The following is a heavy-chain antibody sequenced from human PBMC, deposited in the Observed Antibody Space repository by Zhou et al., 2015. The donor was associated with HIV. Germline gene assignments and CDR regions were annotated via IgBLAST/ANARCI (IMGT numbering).Heavy chain of an antibody. Sequence: QMQLVESGGGVVQPGKSLRLSCAASGFTFSDFGMHWVRQAPGKGLEWVAVLWANGNDRYFADSVKGRFTISRDNSKKTLYLQMNSLRAEDTAVYYCARDTTYGQFAAAFDYWGQGTLVTVSS. V-gene: IGHV3-33*01. CDR3: ARDTTYGQFAAAFDY. CDR2: LWANGNDR. D-gene: IGHD1-26*01. CDR1: GFTFSDFG. J-gene: IGHJ4*02.